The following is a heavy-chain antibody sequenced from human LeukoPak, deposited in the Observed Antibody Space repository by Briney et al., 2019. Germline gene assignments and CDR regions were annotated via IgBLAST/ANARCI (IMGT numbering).Heavy chain of an antibody. CDR3: ARSGGGGGVDY. D-gene: IGHD2-15*01. CDR2: ISGSGGST. V-gene: IGHV3-23*01. CDR1: GFTFSSYA. Sequence: GGSLRLSCAASGFTFSSYAMSWVRQAPGKGLEWVSAISGSGGSTYYADSVKGRFTISRDNSKNSLYLQMNSLRAEDTAVYYCARSGGGGGVDYWGQGTLVTVSS. J-gene: IGHJ4*02.